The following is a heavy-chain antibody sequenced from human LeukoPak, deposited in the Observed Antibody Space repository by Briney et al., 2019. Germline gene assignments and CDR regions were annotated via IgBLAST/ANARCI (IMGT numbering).Heavy chain of an antibody. Sequence: PSETLSLTCAVYGGSFTGYHWNWIRQSPQRGLEWIGEINHRGHPHYKPSLESRLTISVDTSKNQFSLTLRSVTGADTAVYYCARDPTTVVSVPYYFDFWGQGTPVTVSS. V-gene: IGHV4-34*01. CDR3: ARDPTTVVSVPYYFDF. D-gene: IGHD3-22*01. CDR2: INHRGHP. CDR1: GGSFTGYH. J-gene: IGHJ4*02.